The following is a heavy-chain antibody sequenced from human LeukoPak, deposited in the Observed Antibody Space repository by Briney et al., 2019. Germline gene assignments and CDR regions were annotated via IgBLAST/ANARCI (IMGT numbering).Heavy chain of an antibody. CDR3: ARNLGVGDY. D-gene: IGHD3-16*01. CDR1: GYTFTSYY. CDR2: INPTGGST. Sequence: ASVKVSCKASGYTFTSYYMHWVRQAPGQGLEWMGIINPTGGSTNYAQKFQGRVTMTRDTSTSTVYMELCSLSSEDTAVYYCARNLGVGDYWGQGTLVTVSS. J-gene: IGHJ4*02. V-gene: IGHV1-46*01.